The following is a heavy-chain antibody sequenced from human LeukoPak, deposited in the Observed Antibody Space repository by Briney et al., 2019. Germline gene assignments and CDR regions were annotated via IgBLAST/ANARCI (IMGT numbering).Heavy chain of an antibody. CDR3: ARDLRQVIWGFFDY. V-gene: IGHV3-48*01. Sequence: GGSLRLSCEVSGFTFDSFGLSWVRQAPGKGPEWIAYISGSSVAIYYADSVKGRFTISRDNAKNSLSLRMSSLRAEDTAVYYCARDLRQVIWGFFDYWGQGTLVTVSS. CDR1: GFTFDSFG. J-gene: IGHJ4*02. D-gene: IGHD2-21*01. CDR2: ISGSSVAI.